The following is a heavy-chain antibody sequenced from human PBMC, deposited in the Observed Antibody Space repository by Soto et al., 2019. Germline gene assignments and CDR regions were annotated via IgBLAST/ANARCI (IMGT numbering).Heavy chain of an antibody. CDR2: IIPIFGTA. J-gene: IGHJ5*02. D-gene: IGHD2-2*01. CDR3: ARCIVVVPAAMFYWFDP. V-gene: IGHV1-69*13. CDR1: GGTFSSYA. Sequence: SVKVSWKASGGTFSSYAISWVRQAPGQGLEWMGGIIPIFGTANYAQKFQGRATITADESTSTAYMELSSLRSEDTAVYYCARCIVVVPAAMFYWFDPWGQGTLVTVSS.